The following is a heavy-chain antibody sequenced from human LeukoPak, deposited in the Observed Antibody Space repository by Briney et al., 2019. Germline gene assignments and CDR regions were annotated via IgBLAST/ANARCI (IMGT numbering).Heavy chain of an antibody. CDR2: INRSGST. D-gene: IGHD3-10*01. CDR3: AREAPYGSGSPWDH. J-gene: IGHJ4*02. V-gene: IGHV4-34*01. CDR1: GGSFSGYY. Sequence: SETLSLTCAVYGGSFSGYYWSWIRQPPGKGLEWIGEINRSGSTNYNPSLKSRVTISLDTSKNQFSLKLSSVTAADTAVYYCAREAPYGSGSPWDHWGQGTLVTVSS.